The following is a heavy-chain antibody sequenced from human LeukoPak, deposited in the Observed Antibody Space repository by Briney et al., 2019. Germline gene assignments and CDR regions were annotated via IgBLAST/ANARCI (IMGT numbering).Heavy chain of an antibody. CDR3: AKNFGCSGGKCYSPYGMDV. CDR1: GFTLSSHA. D-gene: IGHD2-15*01. V-gene: IGHV3-23*01. Sequence: GGSLRLSCTASGFTLSSHAMSWVRQAPGQGLEWVSAISGSGVSTYCGDSVKGRFTISRDNSKNTLFLQMNSLRGDDTAVYYCAKNFGCSGGKCYSPYGMDVWGQGTTVTVSS. CDR2: ISGSGVST. J-gene: IGHJ6*02.